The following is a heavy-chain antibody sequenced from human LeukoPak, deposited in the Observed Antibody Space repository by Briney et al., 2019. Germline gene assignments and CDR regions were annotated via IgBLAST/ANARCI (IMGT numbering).Heavy chain of an antibody. CDR1: GFNFNGVW. Sequence: GGSLRLSCEASGFNFNGVWMSWVRQAPGKGLDWVGRIKSNSKPDGGATDFDASVKGRFTISRDESKDTLYLQMTSLKTEDTAVYYCATFNRRDSFDFWGQGAMVTVSS. J-gene: IGHJ3*01. CDR2: IKSNSKPDGGAT. V-gene: IGHV3-15*01. CDR3: ATFNRRDSFDF.